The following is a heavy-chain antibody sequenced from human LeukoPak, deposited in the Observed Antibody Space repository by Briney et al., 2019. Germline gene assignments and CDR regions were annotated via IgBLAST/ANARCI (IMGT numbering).Heavy chain of an antibody. CDR2: IYYNGDT. D-gene: IGHD4/OR15-4a*01. Sequence: SETLSLTCSVSGDSITGYSWSWLRQTPGKGLEWIGYIYYNGDTHYNPSLNSRLSISVDTPNNQFSLNLRSVTAADTAVYYCVRGPYGASISNWFDPWGQGLLVTVSS. CDR3: VRGPYGASISNWFDP. CDR1: GDSITGYS. J-gene: IGHJ5*02. V-gene: IGHV4-59*01.